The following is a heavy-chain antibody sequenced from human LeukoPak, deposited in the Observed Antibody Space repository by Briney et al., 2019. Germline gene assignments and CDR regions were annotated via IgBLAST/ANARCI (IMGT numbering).Heavy chain of an antibody. D-gene: IGHD2-2*01. V-gene: IGHV4-38-2*02. CDR2: IYHSGST. J-gene: IGHJ3*02. Sequence: PSETLSLTCTVSGYSISSGYYWGRIRQPPGKGLEWIGSIYHSGSTNYNPSLKSRVTISVDTSKNQFSLKLSSVTAADTAVYYCARDQPVVPAAIGAFDIWGQGTMVTVSS. CDR3: ARDQPVVPAAIGAFDI. CDR1: GYSISSGYY.